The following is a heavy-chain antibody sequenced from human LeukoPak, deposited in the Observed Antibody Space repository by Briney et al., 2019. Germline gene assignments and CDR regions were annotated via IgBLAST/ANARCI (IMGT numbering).Heavy chain of an antibody. J-gene: IGHJ6*03. CDR1: GITFITSA. V-gene: IGHV3-23*01. D-gene: IGHD3-3*01. Sequence: GGSLRLSCAASGITFITSAMSWVRQAPGKGLEWVSAMSGSGYYTYYVESVKGRFTISRDNSKNTLYLHMNSLRADDTAVYYCAKMEGQRLYDYCMDVWGRGTTVTVSS. CDR3: AKMEGQRLYDYCMDV. CDR2: MSGSGYYT.